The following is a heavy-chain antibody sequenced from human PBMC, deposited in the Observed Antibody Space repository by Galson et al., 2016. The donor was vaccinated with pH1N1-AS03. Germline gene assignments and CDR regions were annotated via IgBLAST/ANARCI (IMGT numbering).Heavy chain of an antibody. V-gene: IGHV3-33*01. D-gene: IGHD3-16*02. CDR2: IWHDGSEK. CDR1: GFTFSSHG. CDR3: ARDRHYYDYIWGTYRYDWYFDL. J-gene: IGHJ2*01. Sequence: SLRLSCAASGFTFSSHGMHWIRQTPGKGLEWVAVIWHDGSEKYYADSVKGRFTISRDNSKNTLYLQMNSLRAEDTAVYYCARDRHYYDYIWGTYRYDWYFDLWGRGTRVTVSS.